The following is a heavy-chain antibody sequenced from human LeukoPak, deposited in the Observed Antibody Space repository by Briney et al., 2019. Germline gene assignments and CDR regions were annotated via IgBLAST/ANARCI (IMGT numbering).Heavy chain of an antibody. CDR3: ARNEGRWLHGDAFDI. CDR2: ISSSGSTI. V-gene: IGHV3-11*01. Sequence: GGSLRLSCAASGFTFSDYYMSWIRQAPGKGLEWVSCISSSGSTIYYADSVKGRFTISGDNAKNSLYLQMNSLRAEDTAVYYCARNEGRWLHGDAFDIWGQGTMVTVSS. D-gene: IGHD5-24*01. J-gene: IGHJ3*02. CDR1: GFTFSDYY.